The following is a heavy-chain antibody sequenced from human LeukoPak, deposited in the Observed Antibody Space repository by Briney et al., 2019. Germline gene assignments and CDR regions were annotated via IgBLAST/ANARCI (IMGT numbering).Heavy chain of an antibody. CDR3: ARVGSSWDILDY. J-gene: IGHJ4*02. CDR2: IKEDETEI. Sequence: GGSLRLSCTASGFTFTNYWMSWVRQAPGKGLEWVANIKEDETEIRYLDSVKGRFTISRDNAKNSLYPQMDSLRAKDAAVYYCARVGSSWDILDYWGQGTLVTVSS. V-gene: IGHV3-7*01. D-gene: IGHD6-13*01. CDR1: GFTFTNYW.